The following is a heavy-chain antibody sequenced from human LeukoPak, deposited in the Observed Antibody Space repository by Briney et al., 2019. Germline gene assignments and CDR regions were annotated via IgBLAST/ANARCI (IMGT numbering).Heavy chain of an antibody. CDR3: ASSKMPVQLERRLFQGYYMDV. V-gene: IGHV1-69*05. Sequence: ASVKVSCKASGYTFTSYAMHWVRQAPGQRLEWMGGIIPIFGTANYAQKFQGRVTITTDESTSTAYMELSSLRSEDTAVYYCASSKMPVQLERRLFQGYYMDVWGKGTTVTVSS. CDR2: IIPIFGTA. D-gene: IGHD1-1*01. J-gene: IGHJ6*03. CDR1: GYTFTSYA.